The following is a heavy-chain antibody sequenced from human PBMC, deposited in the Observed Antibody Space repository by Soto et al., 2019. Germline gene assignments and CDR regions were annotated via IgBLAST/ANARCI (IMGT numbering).Heavy chain of an antibody. CDR2: ISGSGGST. CDR3: AKERAVAV. D-gene: IGHD6-19*01. CDR1: GFTFSSYT. V-gene: IGHV3-23*01. Sequence: GGSLRLSCAASGFTFSSYTMNWVRQAPGKGLEWVSSISGSGGSTYYADSVKGWFTISRDNSKNTLYLQMSSLRAEDTAVYYCAKERAVAVWGQGTLVTVSS. J-gene: IGHJ4*02.